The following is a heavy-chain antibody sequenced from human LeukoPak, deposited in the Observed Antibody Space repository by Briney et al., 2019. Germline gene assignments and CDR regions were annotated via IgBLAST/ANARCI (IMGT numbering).Heavy chain of an antibody. Sequence: PSQTLSLTCTVSGGSISSGGYYWSWIRQPPGKGLEWIGYIYHSGSTYYNPSLKSRATISVDTSKNQFSLKLSSVTAADTAVYYCARHKRLGIAAAGTNLEWGQGTLVTVSS. D-gene: IGHD6-13*01. CDR1: GGSISSGGYY. V-gene: IGHV4-30-2*03. CDR3: ARHKRLGIAAAGTNLE. CDR2: IYHSGST. J-gene: IGHJ4*02.